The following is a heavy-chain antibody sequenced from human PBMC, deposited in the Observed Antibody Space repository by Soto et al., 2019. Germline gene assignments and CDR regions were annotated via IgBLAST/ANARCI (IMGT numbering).Heavy chain of an antibody. V-gene: IGHV3-21*01. D-gene: IGHD4-17*01. CDR1: GFTFSSYS. CDR3: ARGGYDYGDYGIDY. Sequence: EVQLVESGGGLGKPGGSLRLSCAASGFTFSSYSMNWVRQAPGKGLEWVSSISSSSSYIYYADSVKGRFTISRDNAKNSLYLQMNSLRAEDTAVYYCARGGYDYGDYGIDYWGQGTLVTVSS. CDR2: ISSSSSYI. J-gene: IGHJ4*02.